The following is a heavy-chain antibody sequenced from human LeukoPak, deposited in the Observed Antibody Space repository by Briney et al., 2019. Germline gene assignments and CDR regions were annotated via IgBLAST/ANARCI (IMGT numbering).Heavy chain of an antibody. J-gene: IGHJ2*01. CDR2: INPNSGNT. D-gene: IGHD3-3*01. V-gene: IGHV1-18*04. CDR1: GYTFTGYY. CDR3: ARGLRFLEWSNWYFDL. Sequence: ASVKVSCKASGYTFTGYYMHWVRQAPGQGLEWMGWINPNSGNTNYAQKLQGRVTMTTDTSTSTAYMELRSLRSDDTAVYYCARGLRFLEWSNWYFDLWGRGTLVTVSS.